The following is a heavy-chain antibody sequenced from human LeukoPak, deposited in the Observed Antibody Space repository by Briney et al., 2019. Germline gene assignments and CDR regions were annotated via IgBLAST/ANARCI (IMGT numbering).Heavy chain of an antibody. CDR1: RFTLSNYW. CDR2: IKQDRSET. V-gene: IGHV3-7*01. J-gene: IGHJ4*02. Sequence: GGSLRLSCAASRFTLSNYWMSWVRQAPGKGLEWVANIKQDRSETYYVDSVKGRFTISRDNAKNSLSLQMNSLRAEDTAVYYCARQRGSGCLDYWGQGTPVTVSS. D-gene: IGHD6-19*01. CDR3: ARQRGSGCLDY.